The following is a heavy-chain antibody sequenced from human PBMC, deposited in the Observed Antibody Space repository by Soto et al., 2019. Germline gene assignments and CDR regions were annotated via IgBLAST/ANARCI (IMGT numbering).Heavy chain of an antibody. D-gene: IGHD6-6*01. CDR2: IIPITGTA. J-gene: IGHJ6*02. CDR3: PSSQGSIRSIVIYYYYYSVMDF. V-gene: IGHV1-69*01. CDR1: GGTFSSYA. Sequence: QVQLVQSGAEVKKPGSSVKVSCKASGGTFSSYAISWVRQAPGQGLELMGGIIPITGTANYAQKFQGRVTITAVESTSTVSMEPRSLRSAYTAEYFCPSSQGSIRSIVIYYYYYSVMDFWGQGTTVSVSS.